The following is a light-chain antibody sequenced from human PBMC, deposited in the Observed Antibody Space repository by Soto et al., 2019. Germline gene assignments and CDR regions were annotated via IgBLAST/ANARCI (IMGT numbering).Light chain of an antibody. V-gene: IGKV1-33*01. CDR2: DAS. CDR1: RGITNY. CDR3: QQCDVLPYT. Sequence: DIQMTQSPSSLSASVGDRVTITCQASRGITNYLSWYQQKPGRAPKLLIYDASTLEIGVPSRFSGSGSGTYFTLTISSLLPEDFATYYCQQCDVLPYTFGQGTKLEIK. J-gene: IGKJ2*01.